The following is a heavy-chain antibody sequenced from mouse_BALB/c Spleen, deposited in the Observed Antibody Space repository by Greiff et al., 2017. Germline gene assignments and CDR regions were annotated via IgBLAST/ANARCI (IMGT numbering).Heavy chain of an antibody. J-gene: IGHJ3*01. CDR1: GYTFTSYW. CDR2: IYPGNSDT. D-gene: IGHD1-2*01. V-gene: IGHV1-5*01. Sequence: EVHLVESGTVLARPGASVKMSCKASGYTFTSYWMHWVKQRPGQGLEWIGAIYPGNSDTSYNQKFKGKAKLTAVTSTSTAYMELSSLTNEDSAVYYCTRSLITTATGFAYWGQGTLVTVSA. CDR3: TRSLITTATGFAY.